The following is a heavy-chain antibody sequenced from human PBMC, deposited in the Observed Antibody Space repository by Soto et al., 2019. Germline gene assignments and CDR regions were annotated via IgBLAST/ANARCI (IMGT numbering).Heavy chain of an antibody. CDR1: GGSFRAYY. CDR3: ARMYYDFSSGHYGGGMDV. Sequence: QVQLQQWGAGMLRPWETLFLTCAVYGGSFRAYYWSWIRQPPGKGLEWSGEINHSGNTNYNASLKSRVTISVDTSKNQFSLKLSSVTAADTAVYYCARMYYDFSSGHYGGGMDVWGQGTTVTVSS. J-gene: IGHJ6*02. D-gene: IGHD3-3*01. CDR2: INHSGNT. V-gene: IGHV4-34*01.